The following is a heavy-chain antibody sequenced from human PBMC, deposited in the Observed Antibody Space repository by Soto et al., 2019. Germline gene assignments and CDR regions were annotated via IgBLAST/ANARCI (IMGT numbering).Heavy chain of an antibody. D-gene: IGHD3-22*01. Sequence: SETLSLTCTVSGGSISSGGYYWSWIRQHPGKGLEWIGYIYYSGSTYYNPSLKSRVTISVDTSKNQFSLKLSSVTAADTAVYYCARGTHYYDSSGYPFDYWGQGTLVTVS. V-gene: IGHV4-31*03. CDR3: ARGTHYYDSSGYPFDY. CDR2: IYYSGST. CDR1: GGSISSGGYY. J-gene: IGHJ4*02.